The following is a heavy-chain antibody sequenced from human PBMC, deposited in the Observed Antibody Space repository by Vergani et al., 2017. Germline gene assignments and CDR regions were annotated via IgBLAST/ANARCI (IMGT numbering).Heavy chain of an antibody. CDR2: IIPILGIA. Sequence: QVQLVQSGAEVKKPGSSVKVSCKASGGTFSSYTISWVRQAPGQGLEWMGRIIPILGIANYAQKFQGRVTITADKSTSTAYMELSSLRSADTAVYYCARDISSYYYDSSGYIGDAFDIWGQGTMVTVS. D-gene: IGHD3-22*01. V-gene: IGHV1-69*08. J-gene: IGHJ3*02. CDR1: GGTFSSYT. CDR3: ARDISSYYYDSSGYIGDAFDI.